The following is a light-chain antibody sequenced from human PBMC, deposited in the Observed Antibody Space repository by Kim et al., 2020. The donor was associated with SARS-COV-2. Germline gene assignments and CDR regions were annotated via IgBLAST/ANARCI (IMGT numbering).Light chain of an antibody. CDR2: DVS. CDR3: SSYTGSRTLVV. CDR1: NSDVGAYNY. Sequence: QSALTQPASVSGSPGQSITISCTGTNSDVGAYNYVSWYQQHPGKDPKLMISDVSNRPSGVSNRFSGSKSGNTASLTISRLQAEDEADYYCSSYTGSRTLVVFGGGTQLAVL. V-gene: IGLV2-14*03. J-gene: IGLJ2*01.